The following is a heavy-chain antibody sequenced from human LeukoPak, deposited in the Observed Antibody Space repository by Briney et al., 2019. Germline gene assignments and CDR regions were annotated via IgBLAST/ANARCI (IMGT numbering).Heavy chain of an antibody. Sequence: GASVKVSCKASGYTFTSYGISWVRQAPGQGLEWMGWISAYNGNTNYAQKLQGRVTISVDTSKNQFSLKLSSVTAADTAVYYCARLAHSGSYFFDGGCVDYWGQGTLVTVSS. CDR1: GYTFTSYG. J-gene: IGHJ4*02. V-gene: IGHV1-18*01. D-gene: IGHD1-26*01. CDR2: ISAYNGNT. CDR3: ARLAHSGSYFFDGGCVDY.